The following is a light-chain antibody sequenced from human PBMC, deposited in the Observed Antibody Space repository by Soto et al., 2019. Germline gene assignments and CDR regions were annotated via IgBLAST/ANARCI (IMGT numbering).Light chain of an antibody. Sequence: QSALTQPASVSGSPGQSITISCTGTSSDVGGYNYVSWYQQHPGKAPKLVIYEVTKRPSGVSNRFSGSKSGNTASLTISGLQAEDETDYYCQSYDGTLSGSYVFGIGTKLTVL. CDR2: EVT. V-gene: IGLV2-14*01. CDR3: QSYDGTLSGSYV. J-gene: IGLJ1*01. CDR1: SSDVGGYNY.